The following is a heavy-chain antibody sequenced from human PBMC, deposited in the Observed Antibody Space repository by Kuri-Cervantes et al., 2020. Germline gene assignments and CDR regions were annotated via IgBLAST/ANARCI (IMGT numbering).Heavy chain of an antibody. J-gene: IGHJ4*02. D-gene: IGHD4-11*01. V-gene: IGHV3-30-3*01. CDR3: ARDTVPGSQGHYFDQ. Sequence: GGSLRLSCAASGFTFSSYAFHWVRQTPGKGLEWVALIFFDGSNKEYADSVKGRFTISRDSSKNTLYLQMNNLRAEDTALYYCARDTVPGSQGHYFDQWGQGTLVTVSS. CDR2: IFFDGSNK. CDR1: GFTFSSYA.